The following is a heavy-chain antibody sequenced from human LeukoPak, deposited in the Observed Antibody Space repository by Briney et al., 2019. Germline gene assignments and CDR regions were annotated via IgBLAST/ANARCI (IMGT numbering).Heavy chain of an antibody. CDR1: GFIFGDYA. Sequence: GGSLRLSCAASGFIFGDYAMHWVRQVPGKGLEWVSGINWNSDSIGYADSVKGRFTTSRDNAKNSLYLQMNNLRAEDSAIYYCARGARWAYYFDYWGQGSLVTVSS. CDR2: INWNSDSI. J-gene: IGHJ4*02. D-gene: IGHD4-23*01. CDR3: ARGARWAYYFDY. V-gene: IGHV3-9*01.